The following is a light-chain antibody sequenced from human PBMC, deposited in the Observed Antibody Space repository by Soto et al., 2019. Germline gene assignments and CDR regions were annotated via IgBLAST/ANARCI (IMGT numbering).Light chain of an antibody. CDR1: SSNIGSDY. CDR2: RNN. J-gene: IGLJ3*02. CDR3: AAWDDSLSGWV. Sequence: QPVLTQPPSASATPGQTVTISCSGSSSNIGSDYVYWYQHLPGAAPKLLIYRNNQRPSGVPDRFSGSKSGTSASLAVSGLRSEDEADYYCAAWDDSLSGWVFGGGTKVTVL. V-gene: IGLV1-47*01.